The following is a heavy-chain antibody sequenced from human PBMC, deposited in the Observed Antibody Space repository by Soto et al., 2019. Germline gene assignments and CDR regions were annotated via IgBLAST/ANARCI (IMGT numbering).Heavy chain of an antibody. D-gene: IGHD4-17*01. V-gene: IGHV1-69*13. CDR2: IIPVFDTA. J-gene: IGHJ3*02. CDR1: GGTFSRYD. CDR3: ARDNYGAYRAFDI. Sequence: SVKVSCKASGGTFSRYDINWVRQAPGQGLEWMGGIIPVFDTANYAQKFQGRVTITADESTSTAYMELSSLRSDDTAIYYCARDNYGAYRAFDIWGQ.